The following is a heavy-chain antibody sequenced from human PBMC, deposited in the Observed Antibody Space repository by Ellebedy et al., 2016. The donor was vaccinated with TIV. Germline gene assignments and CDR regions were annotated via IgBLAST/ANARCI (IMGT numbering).Heavy chain of an antibody. Sequence: SETLSLTCAVYGGSSSDYYWSWIRHSPGKGLEWLGEINHSGNTNYNPSLKSRVTISVDTSKNQFSLKLSSVTAADTAVYYCAINIVVVPAAPFDYWGQGTLVTVSS. D-gene: IGHD2-2*01. CDR1: GGSSSDYY. J-gene: IGHJ4*02. CDR3: AINIVVVPAAPFDY. V-gene: IGHV4-34*01. CDR2: INHSGNT.